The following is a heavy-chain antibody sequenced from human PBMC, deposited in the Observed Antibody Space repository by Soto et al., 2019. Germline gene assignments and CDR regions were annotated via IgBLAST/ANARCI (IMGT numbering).Heavy chain of an antibody. CDR3: ARDQAAAGRGYYYGMDV. D-gene: IGHD6-13*01. Sequence: GSVKVSSKASVYTFTSYAMHWVRQAPGQRLEWMGWINAGNGNTKYSQKFQGRVTITSDTSASTAYMELSSRRSEETAVYYWARDQAAAGRGYYYGMDVWGQGTTVTVSS. CDR2: INAGNGNT. V-gene: IGHV1-3*01. J-gene: IGHJ6*02. CDR1: VYTFTSYA.